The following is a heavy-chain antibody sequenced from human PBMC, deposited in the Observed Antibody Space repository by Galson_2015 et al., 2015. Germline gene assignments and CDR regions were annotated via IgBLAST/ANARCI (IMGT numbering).Heavy chain of an antibody. V-gene: IGHV1-18*01. CDR2: ISPYGLT. J-gene: IGHJ4*02. Sequence: SVKVSCKASGYSFFNYGVSWVRQAPGQGLEWMGWISPYGLTNYAQKFQGRVTMTTDTSTDTAYLDLRSLTSDDTAVYFCASARYNWNYYFDYWGLGTLVTVSS. CDR3: ASARYNWNYYFDY. CDR1: GYSFFNYG. D-gene: IGHD1-20*01.